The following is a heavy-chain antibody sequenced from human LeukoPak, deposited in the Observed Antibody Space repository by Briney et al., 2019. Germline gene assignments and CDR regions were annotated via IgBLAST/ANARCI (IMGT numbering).Heavy chain of an antibody. D-gene: IGHD2-2*01. J-gene: IGHJ4*02. CDR3: AREGVRYCSSTSCSWFDY. V-gene: IGHV4-34*01. Sequence: PSETLSLTXAVYGGSFSGYYWSWIRQPPGKGLEWIGEINHSGSTNYNPSLKSRVTISVDTSKNQFSLKLSSVTAADTAVYYCAREGVRYCSSTSCSWFDYWGQGTLVTVSS. CDR1: GGSFSGYY. CDR2: INHSGST.